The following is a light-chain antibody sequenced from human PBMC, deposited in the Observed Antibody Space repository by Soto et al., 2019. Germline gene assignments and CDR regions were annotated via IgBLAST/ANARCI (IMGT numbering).Light chain of an antibody. CDR3: NSYNFRDT. CDR1: QSVSSN. J-gene: IGKJ1*01. V-gene: IGKV3-15*01. Sequence: VVIGHEPGTLSVAPGERATLSCRASQSVSSNLAWYQQKPGQSRRLLIYGTSTRATGIPARFSGSGSGTEFTLTISSLHSEEFAVYSCNSYNFRDTSRQGTQV. CDR2: GTS.